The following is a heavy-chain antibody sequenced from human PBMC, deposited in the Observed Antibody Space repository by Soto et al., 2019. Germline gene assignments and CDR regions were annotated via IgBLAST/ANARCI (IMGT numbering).Heavy chain of an antibody. D-gene: IGHD3-10*01. CDR2: IIPIFGTA. CDR3: AREYSTNYYGSGSYYPYYYGMDV. J-gene: IGHJ6*02. CDR1: GGTFSSYA. V-gene: IGHV1-69*01. Sequence: QVQLVQSGAEVKKPGSSVKVSCKASGGTFSSYAISWVRQAPGQGLEWMGGIIPIFGTANYAQKFQGRVTIPADESTSTAYMELSSLRSEDTAVYYCAREYSTNYYGSGSYYPYYYGMDVWGQGTTVTVSS.